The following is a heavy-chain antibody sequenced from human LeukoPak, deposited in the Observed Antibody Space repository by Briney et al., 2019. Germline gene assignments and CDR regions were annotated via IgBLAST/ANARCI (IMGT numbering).Heavy chain of an antibody. Sequence: SGTRCFTGSVSGGSVRSYYWSWFRQPPGEGREGIGNFYNSGTTNYHPSHQRRVTTSVNTSKTQFSLRLNSVTAADTAVYYCATTQHWLAFDYWGQGTLVTVSS. CDR3: ATTQHWLAFDY. V-gene: IGHV4-59*08. CDR1: GGSVRSYY. D-gene: IGHD6-19*01. CDR2: FYNSGTT. J-gene: IGHJ4*02.